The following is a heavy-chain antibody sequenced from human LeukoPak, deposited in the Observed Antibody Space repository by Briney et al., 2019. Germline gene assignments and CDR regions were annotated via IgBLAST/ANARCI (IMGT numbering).Heavy chain of an antibody. CDR2: ITSSSSYI. D-gene: IGHD2-15*01. CDR1: GFIFSSYS. J-gene: IGHJ4*02. CDR3: ASLLGSYCSGGSCYV. Sequence: GGSLRLSCAASGFIFSSYSMNWVRQAPGKGLEWVSSITSSSSYIYYADSVKGRFTISRDNAKKSLYLQMNSLRADDTAVYYCASLLGSYCSGGSCYVGGQGTLVTVSS. V-gene: IGHV3-21*01.